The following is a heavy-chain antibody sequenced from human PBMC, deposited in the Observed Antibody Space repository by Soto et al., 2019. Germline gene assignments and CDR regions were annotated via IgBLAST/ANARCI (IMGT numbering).Heavy chain of an antibody. CDR2: MSYHGNNN. J-gene: IGHJ4*02. CDR1: VFTFSPYD. Sequence: SLRLSCASSVFTFSPYDMHWVRQAPGKGLEWVTAMSYHGNNNYYADSVKGRFTISRDNSKNTLYLEMNSLRAEDTAVYFCAREVVLTKWYFDNWGQGISVTVSS. D-gene: IGHD1-26*01. V-gene: IGHV3-30*03. CDR3: AREVVLTKWYFDN.